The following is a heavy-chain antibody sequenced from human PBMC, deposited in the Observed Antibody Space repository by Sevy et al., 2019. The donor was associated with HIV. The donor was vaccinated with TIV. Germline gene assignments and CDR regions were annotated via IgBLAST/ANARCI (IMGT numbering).Heavy chain of an antibody. J-gene: IGHJ6*02. CDR1: GFTFSSYA. CDR3: AKDYPDYRRKLLWFSLNGMDV. Sequence: GGSLRLSCAASGFTFSSYAMSWVRQAPGKGLEWVSAISGSGGSTYYADSVKGRFTISRDNSKNTLYLQMNSLRAEDTAVYYCAKDYPDYRRKLLWFSLNGMDVWGQGTTVTVSS. CDR2: ISGSGGST. D-gene: IGHD3-10*01. V-gene: IGHV3-23*01.